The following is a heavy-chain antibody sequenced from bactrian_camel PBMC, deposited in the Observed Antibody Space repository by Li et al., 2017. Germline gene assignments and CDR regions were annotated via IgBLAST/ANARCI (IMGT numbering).Heavy chain of an antibody. D-gene: IGHD2*01. CDR2: IESRTSTT. J-gene: IGHJ6*01. CDR1: GFTFNTHD. CDR3: AAAKARGYYSAGYYHFGF. V-gene: IGHV3S40*01. Sequence: DVQLVESGGGLVQPGGSLTLSCAASGFTFNTHDMSWVRQAPGKKREWVARIESRTSTTEYADSVKGRFTISRDNNKDMVYLQMNSLKADDAALYYCAAAKARGYYSAGYYHFGFWGQGTQVTVS.